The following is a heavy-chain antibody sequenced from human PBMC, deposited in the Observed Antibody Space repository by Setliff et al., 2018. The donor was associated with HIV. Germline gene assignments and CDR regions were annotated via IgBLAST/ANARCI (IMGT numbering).Heavy chain of an antibody. J-gene: IGHJ3*01. D-gene: IGHD4-4*01. CDR1: GYTFTTYD. CDR3: ARGLRQNRSNSDVFDV. CDR2: MNPNNGNT. Sequence: ASVKVSCKASGYTFTTYDINWVRQATGQGPEWMGWMNPNNGNTGYAERFQGRVTMTRDTSISTVYMELTSLRSEDMAVYYCARGLRQNRSNSDVFDVWGQGTVVTVSS. V-gene: IGHV1-8*02.